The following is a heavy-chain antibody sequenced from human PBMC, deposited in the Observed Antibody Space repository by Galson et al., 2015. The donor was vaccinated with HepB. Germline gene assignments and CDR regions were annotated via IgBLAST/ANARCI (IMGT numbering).Heavy chain of an antibody. CDR2: ISSSSSSYI. Sequence: PLRQSGAASGVNFRSYSMNWARQAPGKGLEWVSYISSSSSSYIYYADSVKGRFTISRDNAKNSLYLQMNSLRAEDTAVYNCARPIEIRGSGWSGFDYWGQGTLVTVSS. V-gene: IGHV3-21*05. CDR1: GVNFRSYS. CDR3: ARPIEIRGSGWSGFDY. J-gene: IGHJ4*02. D-gene: IGHD6-19*01.